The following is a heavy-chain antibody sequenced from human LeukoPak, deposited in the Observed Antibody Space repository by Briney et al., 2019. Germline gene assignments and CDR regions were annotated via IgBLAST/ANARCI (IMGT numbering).Heavy chain of an antibody. CDR1: GYTFTGYY. J-gene: IGHJ4*02. D-gene: IGHD6-13*01. CDR3: ARVPRIAAAGTPLGD. Sequence: ASVKVSCKASGYTFTGYYMHWVRQAPGQGLEWMGWINPNSGGTNYARKFQGRVTMTRDTSISTAYMELSRLRSDDTAVYYCARVPRIAAAGTPLGDWGQGTLVTVSS. V-gene: IGHV1-2*02. CDR2: INPNSGGT.